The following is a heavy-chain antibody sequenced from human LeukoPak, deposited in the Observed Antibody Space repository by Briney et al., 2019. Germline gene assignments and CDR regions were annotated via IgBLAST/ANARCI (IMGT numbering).Heavy chain of an antibody. CDR2: IKQDASEK. J-gene: IGHJ4*02. V-gene: IGHV3-7*01. Sequence: PGGSLRPSCAASGFIFSSYWMSWVRQAPGKGLEWVANIKQDASEKYYVDSVKGRFTISRDNAKNSLYLQMNSLRVDDTAMYYCTTEGGYWGQGSLVTVSS. CDR1: GFIFSSYW. CDR3: TTEGGY. D-gene: IGHD1-14*01.